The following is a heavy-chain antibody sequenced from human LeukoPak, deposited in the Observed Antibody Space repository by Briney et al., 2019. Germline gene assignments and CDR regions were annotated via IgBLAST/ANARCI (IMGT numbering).Heavy chain of an antibody. Sequence: PSETLSLTCAVYGGSFSGYYWSWIRQPPGKGLEWIGEINHSGSTNYNPSLKSRVTISVDTSKNQFSLKLSSVTAADTAVYYCARVRMRRYYDSSGYYYAPHFIDYWGQGTLVTVSP. CDR3: ARVRMRRYYDSSGYYYAPHFIDY. D-gene: IGHD3-22*01. J-gene: IGHJ4*02. V-gene: IGHV4-34*01. CDR2: INHSGST. CDR1: GGSFSGYY.